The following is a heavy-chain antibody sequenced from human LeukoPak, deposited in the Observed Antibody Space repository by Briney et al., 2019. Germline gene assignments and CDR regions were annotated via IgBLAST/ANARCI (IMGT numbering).Heavy chain of an antibody. CDR2: IKGIGPTT. CDR3: ARAGELRYMDV. CDR1: GFTFSDYY. D-gene: IGHD3-16*01. Sequence: PGGSLRLSCAASGFTFSDYYMSWIRQAPGKGLEWVSTIKGIGPTTYYADSVKGRFTISRDNARNSLFLQMSSLRADDAAIYYCARAGELRYMDVWDKGTAVTVSS. J-gene: IGHJ6*03. V-gene: IGHV3-11*04.